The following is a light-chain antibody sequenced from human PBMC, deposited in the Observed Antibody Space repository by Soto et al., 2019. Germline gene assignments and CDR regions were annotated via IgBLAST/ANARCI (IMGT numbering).Light chain of an antibody. CDR1: QSIGSW. CDR2: DAT. V-gene: IGKV1-5*01. Sequence: DIQMTQSPSTLSASVGDRVTITCWASQSIGSWLAWHQQKPGKAPKLLIYDATYLESGVPSRFSGSGSGTEFTLTISSLQADDSATYYCQQYESHSETFGQGTKVEIK. J-gene: IGKJ1*01. CDR3: QQYESHSET.